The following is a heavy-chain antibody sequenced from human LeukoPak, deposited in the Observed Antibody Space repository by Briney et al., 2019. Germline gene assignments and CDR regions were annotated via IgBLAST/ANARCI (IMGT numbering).Heavy chain of an antibody. D-gene: IGHD2-21*01. CDR2: INHSGST. V-gene: IGHV4-34*01. CDR3: ARDGYRGGYHNWFDP. Sequence: SETLSLTCAVYGGSFSGYYWSWIRQPPGKGLEWIGEINHSGSTNYNPSLKSRVTISVDTSKNQFSLKLSSVTAADTAVYYCARDGYRGGYHNWFDPWGQGTLVTVSS. CDR1: GGSFSGYY. J-gene: IGHJ5*02.